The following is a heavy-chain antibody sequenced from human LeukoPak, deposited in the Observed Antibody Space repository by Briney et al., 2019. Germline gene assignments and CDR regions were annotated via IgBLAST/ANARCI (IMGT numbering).Heavy chain of an antibody. CDR1: GGSISSYY. Sequence: SETLSLTCTVSGGSISSYYWSWIRQPPGKGLEWIGYIYYSGSTNYNPSLKSRVTISVDTSKNQFSLKLSSVTAADTAVYYCARQIRAPIQLWSTTAPYYFDYWGQGTLVTVSS. CDR2: IYYSGST. CDR3: ARQIRAPIQLWSTTAPYYFDY. J-gene: IGHJ4*02. D-gene: IGHD5-18*01. V-gene: IGHV4-59*08.